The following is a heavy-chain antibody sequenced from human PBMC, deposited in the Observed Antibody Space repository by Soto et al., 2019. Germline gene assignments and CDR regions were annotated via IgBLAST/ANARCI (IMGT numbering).Heavy chain of an antibody. V-gene: IGHV4-34*01. D-gene: IGHD2-15*01. J-gene: IGHJ4*02. CDR3: ARLPPISRYCSGGSCYGY. Sequence: SETLSLTCAVYGGSFSGYYWSWIRQPPGKGLEWIGEINHSGSTNYNPSLKSRVTISVDTSKNQFSLKLSSVTAADTAVYYCARLPPISRYCSGGSCYGYWGQGTLVTVSS. CDR1: GGSFSGYY. CDR2: INHSGST.